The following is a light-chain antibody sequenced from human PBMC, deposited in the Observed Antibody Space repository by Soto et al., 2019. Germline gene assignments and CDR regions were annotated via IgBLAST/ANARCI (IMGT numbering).Light chain of an antibody. J-gene: IGKJ1*01. CDR1: QSVSSSH. CDR3: QQYNNWPQT. V-gene: IGKV3D-20*01. CDR2: DAS. Sequence: EIVLTQSPATLSLPPGERATLSCGATQSVSSSHLAWYQQKPGLAPRLLIYDASSRATGIPDRFSGSGSGTDFTLTISRLEPEDFAVYYCQQYNNWPQTFGQGTKVDIK.